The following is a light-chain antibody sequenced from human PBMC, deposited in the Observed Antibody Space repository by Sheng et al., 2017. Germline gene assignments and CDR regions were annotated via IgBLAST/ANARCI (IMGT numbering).Light chain of an antibody. CDR2: AAS. V-gene: IGKV1-39*01. J-gene: IGKJ2*01. Sequence: DIQMTQSPSSLSASVGDRVTITCRASQNINNFLNWYQQKPGRAPNLLIYAASSLQSGVPSRFSGSGSGTDFTLTISSLQPDDFATYYCQQYDNLLPYTFGQGTKLSIK. CDR3: QQYDNLLPYT. CDR1: QNINNF.